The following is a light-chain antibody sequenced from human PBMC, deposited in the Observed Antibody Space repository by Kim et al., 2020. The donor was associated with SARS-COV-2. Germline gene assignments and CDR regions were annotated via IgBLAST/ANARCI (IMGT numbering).Light chain of an antibody. V-gene: IGLV4-69*01. CDR3: QTWGTGIPV. CDR1: SGPSSDA. Sequence: ASVKLTCTLSSGPSSDAIAWHQQQPEKGPRYLMKLNSDGSHSKGDGIPDRFSGSSSGAERYLTISSLQSEDEADYYCQTWGTGIPVFGGGTKLTVL. J-gene: IGLJ2*01. CDR2: LNSDGSH.